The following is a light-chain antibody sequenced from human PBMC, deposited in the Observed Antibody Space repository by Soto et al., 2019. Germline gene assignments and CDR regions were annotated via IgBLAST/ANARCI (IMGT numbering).Light chain of an antibody. Sequence: QSARAPPPSVSGSPGQSVTISCTGTSSDVGGYDYVSWYQQHPGNAPKLLIYDVTKRPSGVPDRFSGSKSGNTASLTISGLQAEDEADFFCCSYVGSFPYVFGTGTKVTVL. CDR1: SSDVGGYDY. CDR3: CSYVGSFPYV. V-gene: IGLV2-11*01. CDR2: DVT. J-gene: IGLJ1*01.